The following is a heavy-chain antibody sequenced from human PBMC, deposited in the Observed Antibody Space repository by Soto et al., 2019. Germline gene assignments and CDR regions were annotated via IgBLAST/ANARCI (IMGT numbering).Heavy chain of an antibody. D-gene: IGHD3-22*01. CDR3: AKETYYYDSSGYYHGSYFDY. J-gene: IGHJ4*02. CDR2: ISFDGSNK. V-gene: IGHV3-30*18. Sequence: QGQLVESGGGVVQPGRSLRLSCEASGYTFSKYGMHWVRQAPGKGLEWVAFISFDGSNKHYADSVKGRFTISRDNSKNTLYLQMNSLRAEDTAVYYCAKETYYYDSSGYYHGSYFDYWGQGTLVTVSS. CDR1: GYTFSKYG.